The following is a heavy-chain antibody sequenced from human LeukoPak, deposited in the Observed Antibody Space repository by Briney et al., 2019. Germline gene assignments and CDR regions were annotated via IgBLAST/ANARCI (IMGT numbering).Heavy chain of an antibody. CDR2: IWYNGSIK. CDR1: GFSFSSYG. Sequence: GGSLRLSCTASGFSFSSYGMHWVRQAPGKGLEWVAVIWYNGSIKYNADSVKGRFTISRDNSKNTLYLQMNSLRAEDTAVYYCARDKEDPSKYFDYWAQGTLVTVSS. J-gene: IGHJ4*02. D-gene: IGHD2/OR15-2a*01. CDR3: ARDKEDPSKYFDY. V-gene: IGHV3-33*01.